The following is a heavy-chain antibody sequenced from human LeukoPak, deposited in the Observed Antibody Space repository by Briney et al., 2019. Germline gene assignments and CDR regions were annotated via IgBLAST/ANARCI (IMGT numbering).Heavy chain of an antibody. D-gene: IGHD1-26*01. CDR2: ISDDGINK. CDR3: ARQKWDLRYDFDY. CDR1: GYTFSSYG. Sequence: GGTLRLSCAASGYTFSSYGMHWVRKAPGKGLEWVALISDDGINKYYADSVKGRFTISRDNSKNTLYLQMNSLRGEDTAVYYCARQKWDLRYDFDYWGQGTLVTVSS. J-gene: IGHJ4*02. V-gene: IGHV3-30*03.